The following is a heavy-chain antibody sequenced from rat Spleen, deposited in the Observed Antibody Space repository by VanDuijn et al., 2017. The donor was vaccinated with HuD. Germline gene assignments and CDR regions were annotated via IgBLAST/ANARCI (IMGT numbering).Heavy chain of an antibody. CDR1: GFTFSDYA. CDR2: IIYDGSST. Sequence: EVQLVESGGGLVQPGRSLKFSCAASGFTFSDYAMAWVRQAPKKGLEWVATIIYDGSSTYYRDSVKGRFTISRDNAKSTLYLQMDSLRSEDTATYYCARRAGTYYGYRGRDYFDYWGQGVMVTVSS. CDR3: ARRAGTYYGYRGRDYFDY. V-gene: IGHV5-17*01. D-gene: IGHD1-9*01. J-gene: IGHJ2*01.